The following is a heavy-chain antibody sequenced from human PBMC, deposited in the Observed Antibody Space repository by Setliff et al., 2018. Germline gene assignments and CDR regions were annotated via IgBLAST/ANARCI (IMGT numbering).Heavy chain of an antibody. D-gene: IGHD3-9*01. Sequence: ASVKVSCKASGYPFTGYYMHWVRQAPGQGLEWMGWINHNSGGTNYAQKFQGRVTMTRDTSISAAYMELITLRSDDTALYYCARDPLPKHYDVVTGYYSAPNYYYMDVWGKGTTVTVSS. J-gene: IGHJ6*03. CDR1: GYPFTGYY. V-gene: IGHV1-2*02. CDR3: ARDPLPKHYDVVTGYYSAPNYYYMDV. CDR2: INHNSGGT.